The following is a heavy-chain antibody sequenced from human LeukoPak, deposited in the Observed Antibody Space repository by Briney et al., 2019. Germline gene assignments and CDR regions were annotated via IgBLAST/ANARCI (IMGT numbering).Heavy chain of an antibody. CDR1: GFTFSSYG. D-gene: IGHD6-19*01. CDR3: AKDNAGLQWLVREWYYYYYMDV. CDR2: IRYDGSNK. J-gene: IGHJ6*03. V-gene: IGHV3-30*02. Sequence: PGGSLRLSCAASGFTFSSYGMHWVRQAPGKGLEWVAFIRYDGSNKYYADSVKGRFTFSRDNSKNTLYLQMNSMRAEDTAVYYCAKDNAGLQWLVREWYYYYYMDVWGKGTTVTISS.